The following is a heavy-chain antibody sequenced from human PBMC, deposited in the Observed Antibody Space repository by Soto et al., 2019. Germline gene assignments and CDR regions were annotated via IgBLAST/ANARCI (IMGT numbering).Heavy chain of an antibody. J-gene: IGHJ3*02. CDR2: INPSGGST. V-gene: IGHV1-46*01. D-gene: IGHD6-13*01. Sequence: ASVKVSCKASGYTFTSYYMHWVRQAPGQGLEWMGIINPSGGSTSYEQKFQGRVTMTRDTSTNTVYMELSSLRSEKTAVYYCARHRTEQQLDAFDIGGQGTMVTVSS. CDR1: GYTFTSYY. CDR3: ARHRTEQQLDAFDI.